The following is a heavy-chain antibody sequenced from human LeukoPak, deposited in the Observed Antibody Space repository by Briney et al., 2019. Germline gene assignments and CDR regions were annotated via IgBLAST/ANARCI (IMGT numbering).Heavy chain of an antibody. V-gene: IGHV4-4*02. CDR3: TRVAEQLVRGVDY. Sequence: PSGTLSLTCAVSGGSISSSNWWSWVRQPPGKGLEWIGEIYHSGSTNYNPSLKSRVTISVDKSKNQFSLKLSSVTAADTAVYYCTRVAEQLVRGVDYWGQGTLVTVSS. J-gene: IGHJ4*02. CDR1: GGSISSSNW. D-gene: IGHD6-13*01. CDR2: IYHSGST.